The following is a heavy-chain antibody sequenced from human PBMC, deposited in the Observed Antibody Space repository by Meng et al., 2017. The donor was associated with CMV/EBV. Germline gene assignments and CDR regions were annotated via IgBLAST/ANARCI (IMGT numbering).Heavy chain of an antibody. CDR3: FGSFTYYYGMDV. D-gene: IGHD3-16*01. J-gene: IGHJ6*02. V-gene: IGHV4-34*01. CDR2: TNHSGST. CDR1: GGSFSGYY. Sequence: SETLSLTCAVYGGSFSGYYWSWIRQLPGKGLEWIGETNHSGSTNYNPSLKSRVTISVDTSKNQFSLKLSSVTAADTAVYYCFGSFTYYYGMDVWGQGTTVTVSS.